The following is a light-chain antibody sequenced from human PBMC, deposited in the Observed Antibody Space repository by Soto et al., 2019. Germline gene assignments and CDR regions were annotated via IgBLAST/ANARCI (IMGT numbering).Light chain of an antibody. J-gene: IGLJ2*01. CDR2: EGT. CDR1: SSDVGSYNL. V-gene: IGLV2-23*01. Sequence: QSALTQPASVSGSPGQSITISCSGTSSDVGSYNLVSWYQHHPGKAPKLMIYEGTKRPSGVSNRFSGSKSGKRASLTISGLQAEDEADYYCCSYAGNSTYVFGGGTKLTVL. CDR3: CSYAGNSTYV.